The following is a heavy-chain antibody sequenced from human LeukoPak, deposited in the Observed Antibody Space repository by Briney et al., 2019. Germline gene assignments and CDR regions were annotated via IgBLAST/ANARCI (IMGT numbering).Heavy chain of an antibody. Sequence: SETLSLTCTVSGDSISGYYWSWIRQPPGKGLEWIGYIYYSGNTNYNPSLRSRVSISVNTSKNQFSLRLSSVTAADTAVYYCARRAKYGGYDYWGQGTLVTVSS. CDR3: ARRAKYGGYDY. CDR2: IYYSGNT. D-gene: IGHD5-12*01. J-gene: IGHJ4*02. V-gene: IGHV4-59*01. CDR1: GDSISGYY.